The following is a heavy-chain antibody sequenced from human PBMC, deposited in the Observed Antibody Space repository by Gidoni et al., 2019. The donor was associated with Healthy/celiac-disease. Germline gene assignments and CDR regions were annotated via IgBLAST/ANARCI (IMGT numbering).Heavy chain of an antibody. D-gene: IGHD3-3*01. CDR1: GGTFSSYA. CDR3: AREAIFGVVRGYMDV. J-gene: IGHJ6*03. V-gene: IGHV1-69*06. Sequence: QVQLVQSGAEVKKPGSSVKVSCKAAGGTFSSYAISWGRQAPGQGLEWMGGIIPIFGTANYAQKFQGRVTITADKSTSTAYMELSSLRSEDTAVYYCAREAIFGVVRGYMDVWGKGTTVTVSS. CDR2: IIPIFGTA.